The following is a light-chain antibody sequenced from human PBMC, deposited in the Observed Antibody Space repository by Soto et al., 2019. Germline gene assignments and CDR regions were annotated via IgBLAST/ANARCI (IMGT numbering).Light chain of an antibody. CDR3: MQGTHWTPYT. V-gene: IGKV2-30*02. J-gene: IGKJ2*01. CDR2: KVS. Sequence: DVVMTQSPLSLPVTLGQPASISCRSSQSLVHSDGNTYLNWFQQRPGPSPRRLIYKVSNRDSGVPDRFSGSGSGTNFTMKISRVEAEDVGVYYCMQGTHWTPYTFGQGTKMEIK. CDR1: QSLVHSDGNTY.